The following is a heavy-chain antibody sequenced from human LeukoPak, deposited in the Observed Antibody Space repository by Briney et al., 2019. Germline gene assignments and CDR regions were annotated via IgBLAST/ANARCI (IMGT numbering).Heavy chain of an antibody. CDR1: GFTFSSYW. J-gene: IGHJ4*02. V-gene: IGHV3-7*01. CDR3: ARDKSYGDSSDY. CDR2: IKQGGSEK. Sequence: QAGGSLRLSCAASGFTFSSYWMSWVRQAPGKGLEWVANIKQGGSEKYYVVSVKGRFTISRDNAKNSLYLQMNSLRAEDTAVNYCARDKSYGDSSDYWGQGTLVTVSS. D-gene: IGHD4-17*01.